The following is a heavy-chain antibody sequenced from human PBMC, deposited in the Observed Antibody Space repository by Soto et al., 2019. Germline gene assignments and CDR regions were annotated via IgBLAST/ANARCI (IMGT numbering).Heavy chain of an antibody. V-gene: IGHV1-69*05. CDR1: GGTFSNYA. J-gene: IGHJ4*02. CDR2: IIPIFGTS. Sequence: QVQLVQSGAEVKKPGSSVKVSCKASGGTFSNYAISWVRQAPGQGLGWMGGIIPIFGTSSYAQRFQGRVTITTAESTSTAYMELSSMRSEDTAVYYCARVSSGWYKNNFDYWGQGTLVTVSS. D-gene: IGHD6-13*01. CDR3: ARVSSGWYKNNFDY.